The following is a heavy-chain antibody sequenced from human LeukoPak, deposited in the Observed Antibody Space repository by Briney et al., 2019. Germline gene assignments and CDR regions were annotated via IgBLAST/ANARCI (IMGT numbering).Heavy chain of an antibody. CDR3: AREMGTDRGGFDY. V-gene: IGHV4-34*01. Sequence: PSETLSLTCAVHGGSLSGYYWSWIRQSPGKGQEWIGEDSHRGRTNYNASLKSRVTISVDTPKNQFALKLSYVTAADTAVYHCAREMGTDRGGFDYWGQGILVTVSS. J-gene: IGHJ4*02. D-gene: IGHD3-10*01. CDR2: DSHRGRT. CDR1: GGSLSGYY.